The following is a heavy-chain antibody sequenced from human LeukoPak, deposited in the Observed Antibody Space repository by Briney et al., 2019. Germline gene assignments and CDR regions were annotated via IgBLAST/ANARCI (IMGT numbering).Heavy chain of an antibody. J-gene: IGHJ4*02. Sequence: AAVKLSCKAAGYTFTSYGISWGRQAPGQGLEWMGWISAYNGNTNYAQKRQGRVTMTTDTSTSKAYMELRSLRSDDTAVYYCARQGTVTTLRDYWGQGTLVTVSS. D-gene: IGHD4-17*01. CDR3: ARQGTVTTLRDY. V-gene: IGHV1-18*01. CDR1: GYTFTSYG. CDR2: ISAYNGNT.